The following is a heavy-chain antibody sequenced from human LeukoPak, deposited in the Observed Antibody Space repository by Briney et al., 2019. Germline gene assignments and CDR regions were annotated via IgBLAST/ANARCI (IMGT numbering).Heavy chain of an antibody. CDR3: ARDADYYDSSGDSGYFDY. CDR1: GYTFIRYG. V-gene: IGHV1-69*13. J-gene: IGHJ4*02. CDR2: IIPIFGTA. Sequence: SVKVSCKTSGYTFIRYGITWVRQAPGQGLEWMGGIIPIFGTANYAQKFQGRVTITADESTSTAYMELSSLRSEDTAVYYCARDADYYDSSGDSGYFDYWGQGTLVTVSS. D-gene: IGHD3-22*01.